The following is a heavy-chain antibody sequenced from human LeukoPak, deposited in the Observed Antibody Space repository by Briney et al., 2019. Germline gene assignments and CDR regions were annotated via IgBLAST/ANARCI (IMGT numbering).Heavy chain of an antibody. J-gene: IGHJ4*02. CDR1: GFTFSSYS. CDR3: ATSVLNCSGGSCYHY. V-gene: IGHV3-21*01. CDR2: ISSSSSYI. D-gene: IGHD2-15*01. Sequence: GGSLRLSCAASGFTFSSYSMNWVRQAPGKGLEWVSSISSSSSYIYYADSVKGRFTISRDNAKNSLYLQMNSLRAEDTAVHYCATSVLNCSGGSCYHYWGQGTLVTVSS.